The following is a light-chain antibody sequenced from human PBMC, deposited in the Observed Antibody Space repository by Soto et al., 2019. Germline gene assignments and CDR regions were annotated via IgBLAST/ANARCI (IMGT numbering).Light chain of an antibody. CDR2: GAS. J-gene: IGKJ3*01. CDR1: QSVSSN. Sequence: EIVMTQSPATLSVSPGERATLSCRASQSVSSNLAWYQQKPGQAPRLLIYGASTRATGIPDRFSDSGSGTDFTLTITRLEPEDFAMYYCQLYGASPYSTFGPGTKVDIK. CDR3: QLYGASPYST. V-gene: IGKV3-20*01.